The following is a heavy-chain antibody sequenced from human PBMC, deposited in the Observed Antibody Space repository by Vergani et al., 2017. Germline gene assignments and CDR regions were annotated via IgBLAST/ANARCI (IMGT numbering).Heavy chain of an antibody. V-gene: IGHV3-30*03. J-gene: IGHJ5*02. CDR3: ARDLRLLYSRFDP. D-gene: IGHD5-12*01. CDR1: GFTSSYYG. Sequence: QVHLVESGGGVVQPGRSLRLSCVVSGFTSSYYGMHWVRQAPGKGLEWVAVISYDGTQKYYADSVKGRFTISRDNSKSTMYLQMNSLRDEDTGVYYCARDLRLLYSRFDPWGQGTLVTVSS. CDR2: ISYDGTQK.